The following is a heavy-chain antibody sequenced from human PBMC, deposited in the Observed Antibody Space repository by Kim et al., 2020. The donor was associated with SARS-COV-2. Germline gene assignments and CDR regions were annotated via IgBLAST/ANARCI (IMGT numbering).Heavy chain of an antibody. V-gene: IGHV3-49*04. D-gene: IGHD3-3*01. CDR3: SREDMRISGVIISFQHDFYAMNV. Sequence: GGSLRLSCRGSGFTFGEYDMSWVRQTPGKGLEWVGFIRSEPYGGTTDYAASVKGRITISRDDTKSIVYLQMDRLKIEDTGVYYCSREDMRISGVIISFQHDFYAMNVWGQGTTVTVSS. CDR2: IRSEPYGGTT. J-gene: IGHJ6*02. CDR1: GFTFGEYD.